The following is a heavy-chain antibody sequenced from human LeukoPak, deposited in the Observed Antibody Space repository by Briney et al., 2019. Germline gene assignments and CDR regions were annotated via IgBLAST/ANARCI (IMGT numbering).Heavy chain of an antibody. V-gene: IGHV3-21*01. CDR2: ISSSSSYI. Sequence: PGGSLRLSCAASGFTFSSYSMNWVRQAPGKGLEWVSSISSSSSYIYYADSVKGRFTISRDNAKNSLYLHMNSLRAEDTAVYYCARSKDYGDYGSYYWGQGTLVTVSS. J-gene: IGHJ4*02. CDR1: GFTFSSYS. D-gene: IGHD4-17*01. CDR3: ARSKDYGDYGSYY.